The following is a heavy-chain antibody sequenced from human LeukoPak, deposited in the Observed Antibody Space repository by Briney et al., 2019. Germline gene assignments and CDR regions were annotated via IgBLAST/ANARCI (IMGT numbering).Heavy chain of an antibody. V-gene: IGHV1-18*01. Sequence: ASVKVSCKASGYTFTSYGISWVRQAPGQGLEWMGWISAYNGNTNYAQKFQGRVTITADKSTSTAYMELSSLRSEDTAVYYCARGAIYGSSSIDYWGQGTLVTVSS. CDR3: ARGAIYGSSSIDY. J-gene: IGHJ4*02. CDR1: GYTFTSYG. D-gene: IGHD6-6*01. CDR2: ISAYNGNT.